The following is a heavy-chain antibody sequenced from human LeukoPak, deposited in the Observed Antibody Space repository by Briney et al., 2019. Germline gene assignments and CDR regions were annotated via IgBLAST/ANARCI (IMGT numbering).Heavy chain of an antibody. CDR1: GVSISSSNSY. D-gene: IGHD3-10*01. CDR3: ARDSYYYGSGSLFDY. CDR2: IYYSGNT. J-gene: IGHJ4*02. V-gene: IGHV4-39*07. Sequence: SETLSLTCTVSGVSISSSNSYWGWIRQPPGKGLEWIGSIYYSGNTYYNASLKSQVSISIDTSKNQFSLKLSSVTAADTAVYYCARDSYYYGSGSLFDYWGQGTLVTVSS.